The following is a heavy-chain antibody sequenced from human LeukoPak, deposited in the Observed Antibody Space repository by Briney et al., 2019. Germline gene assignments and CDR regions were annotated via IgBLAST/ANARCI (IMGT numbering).Heavy chain of an antibody. V-gene: IGHV4-59*01. CDR1: GGSISSYY. CDR3: TRERYSSGWYFDY. Sequence: SETLSLTCTVSGGSISSYYWSWIRQPPGKGLEWIGYIYYSGSTNYNPSLKSRVTISVDTSKNQFSLKLSSVTAAGTAVYYCTRERYSSGWYFDYWGQGTLVTVSS. D-gene: IGHD6-19*01. J-gene: IGHJ4*02. CDR2: IYYSGST.